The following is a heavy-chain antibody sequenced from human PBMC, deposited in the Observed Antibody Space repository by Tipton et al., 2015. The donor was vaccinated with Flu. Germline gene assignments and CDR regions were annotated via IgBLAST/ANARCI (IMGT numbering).Heavy chain of an antibody. CDR2: IYTSGST. CDR1: GGSISSGSYY. CDR3: AREGFDSSGYRAGDAFDI. D-gene: IGHD3-22*01. V-gene: IGHV4-61*02. Sequence: TLSLTCTVSGGSISSGSYYWSWIRQPAGKGLEWIGRIYTSGSTNYNPSLKSRVTISVDTSKNRFSLKLSSVTAADTAVYYCAREGFDSSGYRAGDAFDIWGQGTMVTVSS. J-gene: IGHJ3*02.